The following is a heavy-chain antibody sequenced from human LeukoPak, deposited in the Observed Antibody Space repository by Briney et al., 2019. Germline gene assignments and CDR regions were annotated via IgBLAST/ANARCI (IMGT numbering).Heavy chain of an antibody. D-gene: IGHD2-2*01. CDR2: IIPILGIA. V-gene: IGHV1-69*04. CDR1: GDTFSSYA. J-gene: IGHJ6*02. Sequence: ASVKVSCKASGDTFSSYAISWVRQAPGQGLERMGSIIPILGIANYAQKFQGRVTITADKSTSTAYMELSSLRSEDTAVYYCASTEYCSSTSCYPGYYYYGMDVWGQGTTVTVSS. CDR3: ASTEYCSSTSCYPGYYYYGMDV.